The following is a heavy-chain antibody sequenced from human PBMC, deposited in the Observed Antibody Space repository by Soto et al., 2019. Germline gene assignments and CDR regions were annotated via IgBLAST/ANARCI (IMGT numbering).Heavy chain of an antibody. D-gene: IGHD4-4*01. Sequence: GGSLRLSCAASGFTFSSYWMHWVRQAPGKGLVWVSRINSDGSSTSYADSVKGRFTISRDNAKNTLYLQMNSLRAEDTAVYYCARPQTIYHDYSNYDLRFGHMDVWGKGTTVTVSS. V-gene: IGHV3-74*01. CDR2: INSDGSST. CDR3: ARPQTIYHDYSNYDLRFGHMDV. CDR1: GFTFSSYW. J-gene: IGHJ6*03.